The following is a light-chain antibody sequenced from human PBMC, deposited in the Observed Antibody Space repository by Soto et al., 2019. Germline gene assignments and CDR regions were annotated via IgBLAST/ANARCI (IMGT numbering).Light chain of an antibody. V-gene: IGKV3-15*01. Sequence: EMGLPHATGTLSFSPGERATLSCRASQSVSNDLAWYQQKPGQSPRLLIYDTSTRAAGIAARFSGSGSGTEFTLTIISRQSEESSVDYFHQYFRWPPGAFGQGTNV. CDR2: DTS. CDR1: QSVSND. CDR3: HQYFRWPPGA. J-gene: IGKJ1*01.